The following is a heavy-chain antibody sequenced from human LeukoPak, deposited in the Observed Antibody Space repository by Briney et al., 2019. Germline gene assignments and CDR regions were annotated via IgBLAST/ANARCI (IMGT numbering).Heavy chain of an antibody. V-gene: IGHV3-7*01. CDR2: IKQDGSEK. CDR1: GFTFSSYW. Sequence: SGGSLRLSCAASGFTFSSYWMSWVRQAPGKGLEWVANIKQDGSEKYYVDSVKGRFTISRDNAKNSLYLQMNSLRAEDTVVYYCAELGITMIGGVWGKGTTVTISS. D-gene: IGHD3-10*02. CDR3: AELGITMIGGV. J-gene: IGHJ6*04.